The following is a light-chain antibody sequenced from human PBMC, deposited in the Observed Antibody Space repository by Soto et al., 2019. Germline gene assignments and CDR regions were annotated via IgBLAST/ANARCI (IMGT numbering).Light chain of an antibody. CDR2: AAS. J-gene: IGKJ4*01. CDR3: QQYHNWPVT. V-gene: IGKV3-15*01. CDR1: QSVTRN. Sequence: EIVMTQSPATLSVSPGERVTLSCRASQSVTRNLAWYQHTPGQSPRLLISAASSGATGVPSRFSGSGSGTDFTLTISSLESEDAGVYYCQQYHNWPVTFGGGTKVEIK.